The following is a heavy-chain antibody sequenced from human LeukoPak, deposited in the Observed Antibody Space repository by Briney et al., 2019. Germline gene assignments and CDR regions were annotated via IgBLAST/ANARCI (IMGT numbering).Heavy chain of an antibody. J-gene: IGHJ3*02. V-gene: IGHV4-39*07. CDR3: ARDRGIDAFDI. CDR1: GGSISSKNDY. CDR2: IYYSGST. D-gene: IGHD3-16*01. Sequence: KPSETLSLTCSVSGGSISSKNDYWGWIRQPPGKGLEWIGSIYYSGSTYYKPSLKSRVTISVDTSKNQFSLKLSSVTAADTAVYYCARDRGIDAFDIWGQGTMVTVSS.